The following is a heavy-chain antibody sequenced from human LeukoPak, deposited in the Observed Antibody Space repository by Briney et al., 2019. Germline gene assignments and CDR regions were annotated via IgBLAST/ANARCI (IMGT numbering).Heavy chain of an antibody. Sequence: YYXSWLRQPPGKGLEWIGEINHSGRTNYNPSLKRRVTISVDTSKNQFSLKLSSVTAADTAVYYCARGSYYDYVWGSYRYDHWRRYFDYWGQGTLVTVSS. CDR1: YY. V-gene: IGHV4-34*01. J-gene: IGHJ4*02. D-gene: IGHD3-16*02. CDR2: INHSGRT. CDR3: ARGSYYDYVWGSYRYDHWRRYFDY.